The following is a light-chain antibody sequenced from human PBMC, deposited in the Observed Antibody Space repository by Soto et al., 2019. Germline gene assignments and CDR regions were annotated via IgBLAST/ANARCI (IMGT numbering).Light chain of an antibody. CDR1: SNDVGRYNL. J-gene: IGLJ7*01. V-gene: IGLV2-23*01. Sequence: QSVLTQPASVSGSPEQSITISCTGTSNDVGRYNLVSWYQQHPGKAPKVMIYEATKRPSGVSNRFSGSKSGNTASLTILGLQAEDEADYYCCAYAGSGTVVFGGGTQLTVL. CDR2: EAT. CDR3: CAYAGSGTVV.